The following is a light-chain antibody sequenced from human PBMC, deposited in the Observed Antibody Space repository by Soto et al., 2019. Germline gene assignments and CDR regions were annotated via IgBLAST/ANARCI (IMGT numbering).Light chain of an antibody. CDR2: AAS. CDR1: HGISSW. CDR3: QQGYSTPST. V-gene: IGKV1-12*02. Sequence: DIQMTHSPSSVSASVVERVRMTGVASHGISSWLAWYQQKPGKAPNLLIYAASSLQSGVPSRFSASGSGPDFTLTLNSLQPEDFATYYCQQGYSTPSTFGQGTKVDTK. J-gene: IGKJ1*01.